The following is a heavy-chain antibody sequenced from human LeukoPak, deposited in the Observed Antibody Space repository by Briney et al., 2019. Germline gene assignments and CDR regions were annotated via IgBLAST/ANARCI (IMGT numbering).Heavy chain of an antibody. CDR2: IRYDGSNK. V-gene: IGHV3-30*02. CDR1: GFTFSNYG. Sequence: QPGGSLRLSCAASGFTFSNYGMHWVRQAPGKGLEWVSFIRYDGSNKYYADSVKGRFTISRDNSKNTLYLQMNSLRAADTAVYYCARPTPPPSGYTFFDYYKYYMDVWGKGTTVTVSS. CDR3: ARPTPPPSGYTFFDYYKYYMDV. J-gene: IGHJ6*03. D-gene: IGHD5-12*01.